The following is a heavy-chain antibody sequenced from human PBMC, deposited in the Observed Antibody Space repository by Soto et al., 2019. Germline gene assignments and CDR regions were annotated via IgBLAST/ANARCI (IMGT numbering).Heavy chain of an antibody. J-gene: IGHJ4*02. CDR3: ATREPNSRTYFGVFDY. Sequence: PSETLSLTCDVSGVSGDSFTNYFWSWLRQTPGKGLEWIGYIYHTGNTNNNPSLESRVVISIDTSKNQFSLKLKSVTAADTAVYYCATREPNSRTYFGVFDYWGQGTQVTV. CDR1: GDSFTNYF. D-gene: IGHD1-26*01. V-gene: IGHV4-59*08. CDR2: IYHTGNT.